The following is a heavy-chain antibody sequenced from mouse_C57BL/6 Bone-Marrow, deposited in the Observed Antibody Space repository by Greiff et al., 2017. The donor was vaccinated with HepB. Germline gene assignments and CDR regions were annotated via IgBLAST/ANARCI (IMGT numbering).Heavy chain of an antibody. CDR3: ARYITTVVAHFDY. Sequence: QVHVKQSGAELARPGASVKLSCKASGYTFTSYGISWVKQRTGQGLEWIGEIYPRSGNTYYNEKFKGKATLTADKSSSTAYMELRSLTSEDSAVYFCARYITTVVAHFDYWGQGTTLTVSS. CDR2: IYPRSGNT. CDR1: GYTFTSYG. V-gene: IGHV1-81*01. D-gene: IGHD1-1*01. J-gene: IGHJ2*01.